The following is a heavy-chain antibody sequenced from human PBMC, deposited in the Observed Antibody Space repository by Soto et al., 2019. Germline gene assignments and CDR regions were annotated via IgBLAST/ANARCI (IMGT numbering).Heavy chain of an antibody. V-gene: IGHV1-3*01. J-gene: IGHJ4*02. Sequence: ASVKVSCKASGYTFTSYAMHWVRQAPGQRLEWMGWINAGNGNTKYSQKFQGRVTITRDTSASTAYMELSSLRSEDTAVYYCARYFGKYQCCGVAYWDRGTLVTV. CDR3: ARYFGKYQCCGVAY. D-gene: IGHD2-21*01. CDR1: GYTFTSYA. CDR2: INAGNGNT.